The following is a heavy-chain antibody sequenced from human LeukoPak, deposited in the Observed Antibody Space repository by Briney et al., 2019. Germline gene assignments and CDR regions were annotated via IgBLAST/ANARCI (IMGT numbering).Heavy chain of an antibody. CDR1: GFAFSRYY. CDR3: ARESANDYGDNHAGACLGY. J-gene: IGHJ4*02. CDR2: ISSTGSTI. Sequence: GGSLRLSCAATGFAFSRYYMSWIRQAPGKGLEWVSYISSTGSTIYYADSVKGRFTISRDNAKNSLYLQMNSLRAEDTAVYYCARESANDYGDNHAGACLGYWGQGNLVTVSS. D-gene: IGHD4-17*01. V-gene: IGHV3-11*01.